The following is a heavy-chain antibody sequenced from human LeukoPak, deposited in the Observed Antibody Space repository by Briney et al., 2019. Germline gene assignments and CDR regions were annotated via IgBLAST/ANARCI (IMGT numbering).Heavy chain of an antibody. J-gene: IGHJ6*03. CDR2: INHSGST. D-gene: IGHD3-10*01. CDR1: GGSFSGYY. Sequence: SETLSLTCAVYGGSFSGYYWSWIRQPPGKGLEWIGEINHSGSTNYNPSLKSRVTISLDTSKNQFSLKLNSVTAADTAVYYCARVVRGVIRRYYYYMDVWGKGTTVTVSS. CDR3: ARVVRGVIRRYYYYMDV. V-gene: IGHV4-34*01.